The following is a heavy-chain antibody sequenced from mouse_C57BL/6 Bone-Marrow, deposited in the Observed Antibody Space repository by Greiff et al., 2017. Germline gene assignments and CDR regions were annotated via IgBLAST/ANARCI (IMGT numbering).Heavy chain of an antibody. D-gene: IGHD1-1*01. Sequence: VKLQESGPGLVAPSQSLSITCTVSGFSLTSYAISWVRQPPGKGLEWLGVIWTGGGTNYNSALKSRLSISKDNSKSQVFLKMNSLQTDDTARYYCARNYYGSSLYFDYWGQGTTLTVSS. CDR3: ARNYYGSSLYFDY. CDR2: IWTGGGT. J-gene: IGHJ2*01. V-gene: IGHV2-9-1*01. CDR1: GFSLTSYA.